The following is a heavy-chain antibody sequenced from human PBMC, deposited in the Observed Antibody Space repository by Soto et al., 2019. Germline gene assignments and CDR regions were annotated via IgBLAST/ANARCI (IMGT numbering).Heavy chain of an antibody. CDR2: INPNNGDT. J-gene: IGHJ4*02. CDR3: ARHSGYDYVFDY. V-gene: IGHV1-2*02. CDR1: GYTFTGYY. Sequence: ASVKVSCKASGYTFTGYYIHWVRQAPGQGLEWMGWINPNNGDTNYAQKFQGRVSMTRDTSTRTAYMELSSLRFDDTAVYYCARHSGYDYVFDYWGQGTLVTVSS. D-gene: IGHD5-12*01.